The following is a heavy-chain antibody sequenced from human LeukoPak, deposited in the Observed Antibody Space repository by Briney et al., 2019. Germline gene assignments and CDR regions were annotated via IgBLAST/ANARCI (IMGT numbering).Heavy chain of an antibody. V-gene: IGHV3-7*05. CDR1: GDYW. D-gene: IGHD6-19*01. J-gene: IGHJ4*02. CDR2: IKQDGSEK. CDR3: AGSSGWARYFDY. Sequence: PGGSLRLSCAASGDYWMSWVRQAPGKGLEWVANIKQDGSEKYYVDSVKGRFTISRDNAKNSLYLQMNSLRAEDMAVYYCAGSSGWARYFDYWGQGTLVTVSS.